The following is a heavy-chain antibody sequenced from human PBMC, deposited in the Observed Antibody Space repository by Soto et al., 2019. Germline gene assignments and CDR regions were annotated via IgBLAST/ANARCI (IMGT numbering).Heavy chain of an antibody. CDR3: EKLYYYDSN. CDR2: INHSGST. CDR1: GGSFSGYY. J-gene: IGHJ4*02. V-gene: IGHV4-34*01. Sequence: SETLSRTCAVYGGSFSGYYWSWIRQPPGKGLEWIGEINHSGSTNYNPSLKSRVTISVDTSKNQFSLKLSSVTAADTAVYYCEKLYYYDSNCGQRTLVTVSS. D-gene: IGHD3-22*01.